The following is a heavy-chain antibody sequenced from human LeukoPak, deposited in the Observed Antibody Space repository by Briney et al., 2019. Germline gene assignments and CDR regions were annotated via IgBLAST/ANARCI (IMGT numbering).Heavy chain of an antibody. J-gene: IGHJ4*02. CDR2: IIPIFGTA. Sequence: ASVKVSCKASGGTFSSYAISWVRQAPGQGLEWMGGIIPIFGTANYAQKFQGRVTITADESTSTAYMELSSLRSEDTAVYYCAKEFGDGYNYPFDNWGQGTLVTVSS. D-gene: IGHD5-24*01. CDR3: AKEFGDGYNYPFDN. V-gene: IGHV1-69*13. CDR1: GGTFSSYA.